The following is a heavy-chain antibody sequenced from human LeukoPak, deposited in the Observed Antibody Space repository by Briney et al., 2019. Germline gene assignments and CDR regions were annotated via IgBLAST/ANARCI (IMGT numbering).Heavy chain of an antibody. Sequence: PSETLSLTCAVYGGSFSGYYWSWIRQPPGKGLEWIGEINHSGNTKYNPSLKSRVTISVDTSKNQFSLKLSSVTAADTAVYYCASLHYDILTGYHDYWGQGTLVSVSS. CDR3: ASLHYDILTGYHDY. V-gene: IGHV4-34*01. D-gene: IGHD3-9*01. CDR1: GGSFSGYY. CDR2: INHSGNT. J-gene: IGHJ4*02.